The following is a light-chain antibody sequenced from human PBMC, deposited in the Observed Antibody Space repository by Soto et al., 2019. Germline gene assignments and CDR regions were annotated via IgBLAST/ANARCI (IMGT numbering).Light chain of an antibody. V-gene: IGKV3-15*01. Sequence: VLTQSPATLSVSPGDRATLSCRASQSVSSNLAWYQQKPGQAPRVLIYAASTRATGIPARFSGTGSGTHFTLTISSLQSEDFAVYYCQQYNNWTWTFGQGTKVDIK. CDR2: AAS. CDR1: QSVSSN. CDR3: QQYNNWTWT. J-gene: IGKJ1*01.